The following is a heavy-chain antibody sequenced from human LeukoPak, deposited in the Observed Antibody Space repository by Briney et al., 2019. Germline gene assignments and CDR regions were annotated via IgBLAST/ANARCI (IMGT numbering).Heavy chain of an antibody. CDR3: ARFITGRCSGGSCYSGWFDP. J-gene: IGHJ5*02. D-gene: IGHD2-15*01. Sequence: SETLSLTCTVSGGSISSYYWSWIRQPPGKGLEWIGYIYYSGSTNYNPSLKSRVTISVDTSKNQFSLKLSSVTAADTAVYYCARFITGRCSGGSCYSGWFDPWGQGTLVTVSS. CDR1: GGSISSYY. V-gene: IGHV4-59*01. CDR2: IYYSGST.